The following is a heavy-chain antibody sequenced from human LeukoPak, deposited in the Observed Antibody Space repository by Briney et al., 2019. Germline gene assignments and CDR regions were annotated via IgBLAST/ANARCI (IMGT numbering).Heavy chain of an antibody. V-gene: IGHV3-33*01. CDR1: GFTFSSYG. CDR3: ARERSIVATFDY. Sequence: GGSLRLSCAASGFTFSSYGVHWARQAPGKGLEWVAVIWYDGSNKYYADSVKGRFTISRDNSKNTLYLQMNSLRAEDTAVYYCARERSIVATFDYWGQGTLVTVSS. J-gene: IGHJ4*02. D-gene: IGHD5-12*01. CDR2: IWYDGSNK.